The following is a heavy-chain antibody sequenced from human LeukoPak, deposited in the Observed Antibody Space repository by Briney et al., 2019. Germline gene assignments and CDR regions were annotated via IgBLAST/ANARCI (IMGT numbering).Heavy chain of an antibody. CDR2: IYSGGST. CDR3: ARDSGDGYNTYYYYYGMDV. V-gene: IGHV3-66*01. CDR1: GFTVSSNY. J-gene: IGHJ6*02. Sequence: GGSLRLSCAASGFTVSSNYMSWVRQAPGKGLEWVSVIYSGGSTYYADSVKGRFTISRDNSKNTLYLQMNSLRAEDTAVYYCARDSGDGYNTYYYYYGMDVWGQGTTVTVSS. D-gene: IGHD5-24*01.